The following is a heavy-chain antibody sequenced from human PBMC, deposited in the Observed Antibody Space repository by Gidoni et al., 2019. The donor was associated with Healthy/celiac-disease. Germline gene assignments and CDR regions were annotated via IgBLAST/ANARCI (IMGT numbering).Heavy chain of an antibody. D-gene: IGHD3-22*01. V-gene: IGHV3-21*01. J-gene: IGHJ4*02. CDR2: IISISSYI. CDR3: AVYDSSGYSDY. CDR1: GFTFSSYS. Sequence: EVQLVESGGGLVKPGGSLRLSCAGSGFTFSSYSMNWVRQAPGKGLEWVSSIISISSYIYYADSVKGQFTISRDNAKNSLYLQMNSLRAEDTAVYYCAVYDSSGYSDYWGQGTLVTVSS.